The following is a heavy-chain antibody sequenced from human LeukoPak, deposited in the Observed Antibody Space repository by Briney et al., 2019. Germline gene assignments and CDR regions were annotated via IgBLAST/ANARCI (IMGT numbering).Heavy chain of an antibody. CDR3: ARDLPGQYGFDI. CDR2: VFTSGST. Sequence: PSQTLSLTCIVSGGSISSGSYYWSWIRQPAGKGLEWIGRVFTSGSTDYNPSFKSRVTTSVDTSKKQVSLRLSSVTAADTAVYYCARDLPGQYGFDIWGQGTMVTVSS. J-gene: IGHJ3*02. CDR1: GGSISSGSYY. V-gene: IGHV4-61*02. D-gene: IGHD1-14*01.